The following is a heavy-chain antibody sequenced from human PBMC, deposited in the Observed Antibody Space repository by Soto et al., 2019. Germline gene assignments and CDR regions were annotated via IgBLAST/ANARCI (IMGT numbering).Heavy chain of an antibody. CDR2: ISYDGSNK. CDR3: AKAGGVIVSPFDY. D-gene: IGHD3-16*02. Sequence: GGSLRLSCAASGFTFSSYGMHWVRQAPGKGLEWVAVISYDGSNKYYADSVKGRFTISRDNSKNTLYLQMNSLRAEDTAVYYCAKAGGVIVSPFDYWGQGTLVTVSS. CDR1: GFTFSSYG. V-gene: IGHV3-30*18. J-gene: IGHJ4*02.